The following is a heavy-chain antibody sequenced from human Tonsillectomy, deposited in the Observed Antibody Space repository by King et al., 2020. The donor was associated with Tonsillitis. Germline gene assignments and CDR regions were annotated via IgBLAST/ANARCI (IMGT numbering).Heavy chain of an antibody. Sequence: VQLVESGAEVKKPGASVKVSCTTSGYTFTSYGIGWVRQAPGQGVEWIGWLSVYNGNTNYAQKLHGRVTMTTDTSKRKAYMELRSLRSDDTAMYLCARHAWFGELFLHCDYWGQGTLVTVSS. J-gene: IGHJ4*02. CDR3: ARHAWFGELFLHCDY. V-gene: IGHV1-18*01. D-gene: IGHD3-10*01. CDR2: LSVYNGNT. CDR1: GYTFTSYG.